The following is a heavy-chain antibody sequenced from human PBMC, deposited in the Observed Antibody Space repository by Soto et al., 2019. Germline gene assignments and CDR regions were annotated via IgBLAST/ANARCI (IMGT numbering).Heavy chain of an antibody. CDR1: GGTFSSYA. CDR3: ATDYYDSSGYIEDYYYGMDV. CDR2: IIPIFGTA. Sequence: QVQLVQSGAEVKKPGSSVKVSCKASGGTFSSYAISWVRQAPGQGLEWMAGIIPIFGTANYAQRFQGRVTITAGESRSIAYRELGSLRCEDTAVYYCATDYYDSSGYIEDYYYGMDVWGQGTTVTVSS. V-gene: IGHV1-69*01. D-gene: IGHD3-22*01. J-gene: IGHJ6*02.